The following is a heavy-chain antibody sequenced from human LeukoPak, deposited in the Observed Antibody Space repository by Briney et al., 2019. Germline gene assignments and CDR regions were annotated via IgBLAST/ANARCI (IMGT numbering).Heavy chain of an antibody. V-gene: IGHV5-10-1*01. CDR3: ARHEALGDFWSGLGV. D-gene: IGHD3-3*01. J-gene: IGHJ6*02. CDR1: GYSFSSYW. Sequence: GESLKISYKGSGYSFSSYWISWVRQMPGRGLEWMGRFDPSDSYSKYRPSFQGHVTFSADKSITTAYLQGSSLGASDTAIYYCARHEALGDFWSGLGVWGQGTTVTVSS. CDR2: FDPSDSYS.